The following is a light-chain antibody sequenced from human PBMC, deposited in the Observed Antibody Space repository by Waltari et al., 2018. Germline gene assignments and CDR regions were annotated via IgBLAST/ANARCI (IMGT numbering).Light chain of an antibody. CDR3: GTWDSSLSAGV. CDR2: DNN. Sequence: QSVLTQPPSVSAAPGQKVTISCSGSSPNIGNNYVSWYQQLPGTAPKLLIYDNNKRPSGIPDRFSGSKSGTSATLGITGLQTGDEADYYCGTWDSSLSAGVFGGGTKLTVV. CDR1: SPNIGNNY. J-gene: IGLJ3*02. V-gene: IGLV1-51*01.